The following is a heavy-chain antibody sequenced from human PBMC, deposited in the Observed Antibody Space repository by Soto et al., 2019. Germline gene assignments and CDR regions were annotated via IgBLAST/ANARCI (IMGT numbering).Heavy chain of an antibody. CDR3: ARVNFDWLYYHYYMDV. Sequence: PSETLSLTCAVYGGSFSGYYWSWIRRPPGKGLEWIGEINHSGSTNYNPSLKSRVTISVDTSKNQFSLKLSSVTAADTAVYYCARVNFDWLYYHYYMDVWGKGTTVTVSS. J-gene: IGHJ6*03. CDR1: GGSFSGYY. CDR2: INHSGST. D-gene: IGHD3-9*01. V-gene: IGHV4-34*01.